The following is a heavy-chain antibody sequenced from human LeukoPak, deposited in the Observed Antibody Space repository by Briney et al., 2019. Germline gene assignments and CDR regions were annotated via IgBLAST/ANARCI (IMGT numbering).Heavy chain of an antibody. J-gene: IGHJ3*02. V-gene: IGHV1-69*13. D-gene: IGHD6-19*01. CDR2: TIPIFGTA. Sequence: ASVKVSCKASGGTFSSYAISWVRQAPGQGLEWMGGTIPIFGTANYAQKLQGRVTITADESTSTAYMELSSLRSEDTAVYYCARGVAGDAFDIWGQGTMVTVSS. CDR1: GGTFSSYA. CDR3: ARGVAGDAFDI.